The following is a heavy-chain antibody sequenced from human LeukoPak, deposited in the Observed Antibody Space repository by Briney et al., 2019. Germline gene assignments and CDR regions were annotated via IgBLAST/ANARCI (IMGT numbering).Heavy chain of an antibody. J-gene: IGHJ4*02. CDR3: AKIAAANCGGDCYSGAYYFDY. CDR1: GFNFNNYA. Sequence: GGSLRLSCAASGFNFNNYAMTWVRQAPGKGLEWVAFIRYDGSNKYYADSVKGRFTISRDNSKNTLYLQMNSLRAEDTAVYYCAKIAAANCGGDCYSGAYYFDYWGQGTLVTVSS. D-gene: IGHD2-21*02. V-gene: IGHV3-30*02. CDR2: IRYDGSNK.